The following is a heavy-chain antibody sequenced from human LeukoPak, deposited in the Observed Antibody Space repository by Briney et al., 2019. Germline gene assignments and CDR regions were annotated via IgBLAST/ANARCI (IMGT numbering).Heavy chain of an antibody. J-gene: IGHJ4*02. Sequence: AGGSLRLSCAASGFTFSSYGMHWVRQAPGKGLEWVAVISYDGSNKYYADSVKGRFTISRDNSKNTLYLQMNSLRAEDTAVYYCAREHIVVVPAAIQVMTIRTTIDYWGQGTLVTVTS. D-gene: IGHD2-2*02. CDR2: ISYDGSNK. V-gene: IGHV3-30*19. CDR1: GFTFSSYG. CDR3: AREHIVVVPAAIQVMTIRTTIDY.